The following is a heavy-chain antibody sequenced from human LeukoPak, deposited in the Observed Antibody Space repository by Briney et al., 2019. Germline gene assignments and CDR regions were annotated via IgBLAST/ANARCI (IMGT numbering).Heavy chain of an antibody. CDR2: IFYSGNT. D-gene: IGHD3-10*01. CDR1: GGSLSSSY. V-gene: IGHV4-59*01. Sequence: PETLSLTCTLSGGSLSSSYWSWIRQPPGKGLEWIGYIFYSGNTNYNPSLKSRVTISVDTSKNQFSLKLTSVTAADTAVYYCARASRGHDYWGQGTLVTVSS. J-gene: IGHJ4*02. CDR3: ARASRGHDY.